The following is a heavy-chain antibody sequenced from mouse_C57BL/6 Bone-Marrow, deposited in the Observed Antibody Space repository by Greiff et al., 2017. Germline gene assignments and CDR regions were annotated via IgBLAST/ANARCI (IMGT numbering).Heavy chain of an antibody. CDR1: GFTFSNYC. CDR3: TDYYGSAWFAY. D-gene: IGHD1-1*01. CDR2: IRLKSDNYAT. Sequence: EVKLQESGGGLVQPGGSMKFSCVASGFTFSNYCMNWVRQSPEKGLEWVAQIRLKSDNYATHYAESVKGRFTISRDDSKSSVYLQMNNIRAEDTGIYYCTDYYGSAWFAYWGQGTLVTVSA. J-gene: IGHJ3*01. V-gene: IGHV6-3*01.